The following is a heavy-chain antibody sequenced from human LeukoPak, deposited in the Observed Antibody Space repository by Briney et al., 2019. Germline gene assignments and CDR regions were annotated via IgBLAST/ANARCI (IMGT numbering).Heavy chain of an antibody. CDR2: INHSGST. D-gene: IGHD4-11*01. J-gene: IGHJ3*02. Sequence: SETLSLTCAVYGGSSSGYYWSWIRHPPGKGLEWIGEINHSGSTNYNPSLKSRVTISVDTSKNQFSLKLSSVTAADTAVYYCARLGQFDAFDIWGQGTMVTVSS. CDR1: GGSSSGYY. V-gene: IGHV4-34*01. CDR3: ARLGQFDAFDI.